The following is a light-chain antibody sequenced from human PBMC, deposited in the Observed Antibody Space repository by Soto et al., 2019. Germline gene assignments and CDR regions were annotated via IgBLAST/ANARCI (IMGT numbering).Light chain of an antibody. CDR1: KSISSW. CDR3: QQYRT. CDR2: DAS. Sequence: DIQMTQYPSTLSASVGDRVTITCRASKSISSWLGWYQQKPGKAPKLLIYDASSLESGVPSRFSGSGSGTEFTLTISSLQLDDFATYYCQQYRTFGQGTKVEIK. J-gene: IGKJ1*01. V-gene: IGKV1-5*01.